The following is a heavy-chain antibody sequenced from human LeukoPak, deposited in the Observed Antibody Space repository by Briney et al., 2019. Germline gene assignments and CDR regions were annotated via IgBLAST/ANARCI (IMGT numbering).Heavy chain of an antibody. Sequence: PSETLSLTCTVSGGSISSYYWSWIRQPPGKGLEWIGEINHSGSTNYNPSLKSRVTISVDTSKNQFSLNLSSVTAADTAVYYCARGLLLRPHIFQHWGQGTLVTVSS. D-gene: IGHD1-26*01. CDR3: ARGLLLRPHIFQH. CDR1: GGSISSYY. CDR2: INHSGST. J-gene: IGHJ1*01. V-gene: IGHV4-34*01.